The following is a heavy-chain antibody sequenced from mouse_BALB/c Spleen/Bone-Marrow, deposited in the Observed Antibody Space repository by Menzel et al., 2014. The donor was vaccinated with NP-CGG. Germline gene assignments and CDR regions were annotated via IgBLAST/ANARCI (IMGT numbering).Heavy chain of an antibody. D-gene: IGHD2-4*01. CDR2: IDPSDSYT. Sequence: VQLQESGAELVKPGASVKLSCKASGYTFTSYWMHWVKQRPGRGLEWIGEIDPSDSYTNYNQKFKGKATLTVDKSSSTAYMQLSSPTSEDSAVYYCARSRGYYDYWYFDVWGAGTTVTVSS. CDR1: GYTFTSYW. J-gene: IGHJ1*01. V-gene: IGHV1-69*02. CDR3: ARSRGYYDYWYFDV.